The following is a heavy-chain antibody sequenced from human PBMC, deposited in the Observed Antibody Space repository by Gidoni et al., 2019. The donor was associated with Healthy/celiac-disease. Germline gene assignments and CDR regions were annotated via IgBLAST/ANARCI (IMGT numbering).Heavy chain of an antibody. Sequence: EVQLVESGGGLVQPGGSLRLSCAASGFTFSSYDMHWVRQATGKGLEWVSAIGTAGDPYYPGSVKGRFTISRENAKNSLYLQMNSLRAGDTAVYYCARGGGGVGATWHDAFDIWGQGTMVTVSS. V-gene: IGHV3-13*05. CDR1: GFTFSSYD. D-gene: IGHD1-26*01. CDR2: IGTAGDP. CDR3: ARGGGGVGATWHDAFDI. J-gene: IGHJ3*02.